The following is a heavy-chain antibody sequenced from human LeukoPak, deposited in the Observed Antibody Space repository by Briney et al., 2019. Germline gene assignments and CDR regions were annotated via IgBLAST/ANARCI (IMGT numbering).Heavy chain of an antibody. CDR1: GFTFSSYG. Sequence: GGSLRLSCAASGFTFSSYGMHWVRQAPGKGLEWVAFIQYDGSNKYYADSVKGRFTISRDNSKNTLYLQMNSLRAEDTAVYYCAKDIGSGYSYGFDAFDIWGQGTMVTVSS. V-gene: IGHV3-30*02. CDR2: IQYDGSNK. J-gene: IGHJ3*02. CDR3: AKDIGSGYSYGFDAFDI. D-gene: IGHD5-18*01.